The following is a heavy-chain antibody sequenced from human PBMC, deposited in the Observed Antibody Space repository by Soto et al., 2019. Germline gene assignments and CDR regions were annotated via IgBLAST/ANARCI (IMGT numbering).Heavy chain of an antibody. D-gene: IGHD3-9*01. Sequence: PSETLSLTCTVSGGSISSGDYYWSWIRQPPGKGLEWFGYIYYSGSTYYNPSLKSRVTISVDTSKNQFSLKLSSVTAADTAVYYCARDHYVYDILTGYGYYYGMDVWGQGTTVTVSS. CDR3: ARDHYVYDILTGYGYYYGMDV. CDR2: IYYSGST. CDR1: GGSISSGDYY. J-gene: IGHJ6*02. V-gene: IGHV4-30-4*01.